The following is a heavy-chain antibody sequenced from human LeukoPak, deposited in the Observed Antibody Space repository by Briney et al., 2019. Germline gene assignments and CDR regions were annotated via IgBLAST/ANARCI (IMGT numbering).Heavy chain of an antibody. CDR3: ARDRPTYYYGSSGYPTEYYFDY. V-gene: IGHV3-66*01. CDR2: IYSGGST. Sequence: PGGSLRLSCAASGFTVSSNYMSWVRQAPGKGLEWVSVIYSGGSTYYADSVKGRFTISRDNSKNTLYLQMNSLRAEDTAVYYCARDRPTYYYGSSGYPTEYYFDYWGQGTLVTVSS. J-gene: IGHJ4*02. CDR1: GFTVSSNY. D-gene: IGHD3-22*01.